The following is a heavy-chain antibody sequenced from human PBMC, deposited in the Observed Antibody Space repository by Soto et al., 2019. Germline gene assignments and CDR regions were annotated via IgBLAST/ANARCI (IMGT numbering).Heavy chain of an antibody. CDR1: GFTFSSYA. Sequence: PGGSLRLSCAASGFTFSSYAMTWVRQAPGKGLEWVSVISGSGGSTYFADSVKGRFTISRDNSKNTLYLQMSSLRAEDTALYYCARVAGGDWRDDXFDIWGQGTMVTVSS. V-gene: IGHV3-23*01. J-gene: IGHJ3*02. CDR2: ISGSGGST. CDR3: ARVAGGDWRDDXFDI. D-gene: IGHD2-21*02.